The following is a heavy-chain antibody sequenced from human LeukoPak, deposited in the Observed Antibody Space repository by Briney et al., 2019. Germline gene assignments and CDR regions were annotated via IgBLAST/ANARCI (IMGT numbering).Heavy chain of an antibody. Sequence: SETLSLTCAVYGGSFSGYYWSWIRQPPGKGLEWIGEINHSGSTNYNPSLKSRVTISVDTSKNQFSLKLSSVTAADTAVYYCARDRPYYDILTGYHSQYYFDYWGQGTLVTVSS. D-gene: IGHD3-9*01. V-gene: IGHV4-34*01. CDR2: INHSGST. J-gene: IGHJ4*02. CDR3: ARDRPYYDILTGYHSQYYFDY. CDR1: GGSFSGYY.